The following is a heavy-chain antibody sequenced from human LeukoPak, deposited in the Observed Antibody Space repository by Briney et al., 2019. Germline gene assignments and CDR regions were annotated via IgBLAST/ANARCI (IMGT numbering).Heavy chain of an antibody. CDR3: ARASQERWELVYYYYYMDV. V-gene: IGHV3-30-3*01. J-gene: IGHJ6*03. Sequence: GRSLRLSCAASGFTFSSYAMHWVRQAPGKGLEWVAVISYDGSNKYYADSVKGRFTISRNNSKNTLYLQMNSLRAEDTAVYYCARASQERWELVYYYYYMDVWGKGTTVTVSS. D-gene: IGHD1-26*01. CDR2: ISYDGSNK. CDR1: GFTFSSYA.